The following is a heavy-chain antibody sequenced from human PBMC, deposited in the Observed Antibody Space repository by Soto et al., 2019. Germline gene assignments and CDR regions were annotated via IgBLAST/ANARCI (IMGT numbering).Heavy chain of an antibody. CDR1: GYTFTSYY. D-gene: IGHD3-22*01. CDR3: ARGITMIVVAPTNSFDY. CDR2: INPSGGST. Sequence: ASVKVSCKASGYTFTSYYVHWVRQAPGQGLEWMGIINPSGGSTSYAQKFQGRATMTRDTSTSTVYMELSSLISEDTAVYYCARGITMIVVAPTNSFDYWGQGTLVTV. V-gene: IGHV1-46*01. J-gene: IGHJ4*02.